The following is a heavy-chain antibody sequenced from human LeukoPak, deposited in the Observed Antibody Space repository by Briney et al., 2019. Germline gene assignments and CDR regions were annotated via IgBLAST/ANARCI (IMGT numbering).Heavy chain of an antibody. D-gene: IGHD2-2*01. CDR1: GFTFSSHG. V-gene: IGHV3-74*01. CDR3: AKGVVVAPDVTPFDY. Sequence: PGGTLRLSCAASGFTFSSHGMHWVRQVPGKGLVWISRISNDVISTISTSYADSVKGRFTISRDNAKNTLYLQMNSLIAEDTAVYYCAKGVVVAPDVTPFDYWGQGTLVTVSS. CDR2: ISNDVIST. J-gene: IGHJ4*02.